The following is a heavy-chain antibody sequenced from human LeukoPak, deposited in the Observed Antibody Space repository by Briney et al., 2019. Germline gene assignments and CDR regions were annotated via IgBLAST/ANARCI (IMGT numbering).Heavy chain of an antibody. Sequence: ASVKVSCKASGYTFTGYYVHWVRQAPGQGLEWMGGIIPIFGTANYAQKFQGRVTITADESTSTAYMELSSLRSEDTAVYYCANTGPIQLSMALDYWGQGTLVTVSS. CDR2: IIPIFGTA. D-gene: IGHD5-18*01. V-gene: IGHV1-69*13. CDR1: GYTFTGYY. J-gene: IGHJ4*02. CDR3: ANTGPIQLSMALDY.